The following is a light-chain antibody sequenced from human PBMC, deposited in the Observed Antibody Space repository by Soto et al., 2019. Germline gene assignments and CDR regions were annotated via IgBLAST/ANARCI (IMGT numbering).Light chain of an antibody. CDR1: QSVSSSY. CDR3: QQYGGSTLYT. CDR2: GAS. J-gene: IGKJ2*01. V-gene: IGKV3-20*01. Sequence: EIVLTQSPGTLSLSPGERATLSCRASQSVSSSYLAWYQQKPGQAPRLLIYGASGRATGIPDRFSGSGSGTDFTLTISRLEPEDFAVYYCQQYGGSTLYTCGQGTKLEIK.